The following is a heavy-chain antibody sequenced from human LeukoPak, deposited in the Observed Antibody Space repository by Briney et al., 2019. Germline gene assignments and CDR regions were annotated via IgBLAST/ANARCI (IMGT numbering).Heavy chain of an antibody. CDR3: ARSYYYGSGSYYYYYYYYMDV. CDR2: IYYSGST. Sequence: SETLSLTCTVSGGAISSYYWSWIRQPPGKGLEWIGYIYYSGSTNYNPSLKSRVTISVDTSKNQFSLKLSSVTAADTAVYYCARSYYYGSGSYYYYYYYYMDVWGKGTTVTVSS. CDR1: GGAISSYY. J-gene: IGHJ6*03. V-gene: IGHV4-59*01. D-gene: IGHD3-10*01.